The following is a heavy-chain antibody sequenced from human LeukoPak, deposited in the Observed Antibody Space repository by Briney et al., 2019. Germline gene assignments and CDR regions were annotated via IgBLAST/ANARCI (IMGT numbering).Heavy chain of an antibody. J-gene: IGHJ4*02. CDR1: GFTVGSNY. V-gene: IGHV3-23*01. CDR2: ISGSGGST. D-gene: IGHD5-12*01. Sequence: GGSLRLSCAASGFTVGSNYMSWVRQAPGEGLEWVSAISGSGGSTYYADSVKGRFTISRDNSKNTLYLQMNSLRAEDTAVYYCAKGSPYGGYTDYWGQGTLVTVSS. CDR3: AKGSPYGGYTDY.